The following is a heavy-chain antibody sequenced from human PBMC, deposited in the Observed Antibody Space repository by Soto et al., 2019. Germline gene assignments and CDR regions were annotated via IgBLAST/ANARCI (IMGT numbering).Heavy chain of an antibody. J-gene: IGHJ6*04. V-gene: IGHV1-69*12. CDR1: GGKFSTDV. D-gene: IGHD2-8*01. Sequence: QAQLVQSGPEVKKPGSSVKVSCKSSGGKFSTDVFTWVRQAPGQGLEWMGGIITVFRTTMYAQNFQDRVTITADESRSTGLMEVRGLGSDETAVYYRARGTRRRNGVDVWGTGPTVTVST. CDR2: IITVFRTT. CDR3: ARGTRRRNGVDV.